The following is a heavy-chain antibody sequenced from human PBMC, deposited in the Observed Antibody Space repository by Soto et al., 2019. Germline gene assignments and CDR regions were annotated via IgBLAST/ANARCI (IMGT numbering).Heavy chain of an antibody. CDR3: AKRLGAGGHFDY. Sequence: DVQLLESGGGLVQPEGSLRLSCAASGFTFSSYAMGWVRQGPGTGLEWVAVVSIGGSTHYADAVRGRFTISRDNSKNTLSLQMNSLTAEDTAVYFCAKRLGAGGHFDYWGQGALVTVSS. CDR1: GFTFSSYA. J-gene: IGHJ4*02. V-gene: IGHV3-23*01. CDR2: VSIGGST. D-gene: IGHD1-26*01.